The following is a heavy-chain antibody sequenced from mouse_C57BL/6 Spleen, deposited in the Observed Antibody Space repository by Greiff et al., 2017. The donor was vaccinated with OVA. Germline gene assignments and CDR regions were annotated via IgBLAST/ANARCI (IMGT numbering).Heavy chain of an antibody. CDR2: ILPGSGST. CDR1: GYTFTGYW. Sequence: QVQLKQSGAELMKPGASVKLSCKATGYTFTGYWIEWVKQRPGHGLEWIGEILPGSGSTKYNEQFNGKAPFTADTSSNTAYKQPSSMTTEDSAINYFAMRYGPSLDYWGQGTSVTVSS. J-gene: IGHJ4*01. CDR3: AMRYGPSLDY. D-gene: IGHD1-1*02. V-gene: IGHV1-9*01.